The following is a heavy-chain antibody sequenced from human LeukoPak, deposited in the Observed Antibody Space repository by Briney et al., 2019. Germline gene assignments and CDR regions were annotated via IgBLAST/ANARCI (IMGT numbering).Heavy chain of an antibody. D-gene: IGHD3-10*01. Sequence: SETLSLTCTVSGGSISSYYWSWIRQPPGKGLEWIGYIYYSGSTNYNPSLKSRVTISVDTSKNQFSLKLSSVTAADTAVYYCARYFMVRGVINGMDVWGQGTTVTVSS. J-gene: IGHJ6*02. CDR1: GGSISSYY. CDR2: IYYSGST. V-gene: IGHV4-59*08. CDR3: ARYFMVRGVINGMDV.